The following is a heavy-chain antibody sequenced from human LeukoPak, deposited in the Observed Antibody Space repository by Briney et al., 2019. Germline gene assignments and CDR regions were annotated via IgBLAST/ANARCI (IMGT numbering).Heavy chain of an antibody. D-gene: IGHD6-19*01. Sequence: GASVKVSCKASGYTFTGYYMHWVRQAPGQGLEWMGWINPNSGGTNYAQKFQGRVTMTRDTSISTAYMELSRLRSDDTAVYYCARLSHHSSGWYGGWFDPWGQGTLATVSS. CDR1: GYTFTGYY. V-gene: IGHV1-2*02. CDR3: ARLSHHSSGWYGGWFDP. J-gene: IGHJ5*02. CDR2: INPNSGGT.